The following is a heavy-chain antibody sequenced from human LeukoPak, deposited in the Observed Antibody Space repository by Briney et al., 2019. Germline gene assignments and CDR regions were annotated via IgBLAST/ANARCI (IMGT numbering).Heavy chain of an antibody. CDR2: ISYDGSNK. CDR3: AKEAPAVAGSHWYFDL. V-gene: IGHV3-30*18. CDR1: GFTFSRYG. J-gene: IGHJ2*01. D-gene: IGHD6-19*01. Sequence: GGSLRLSCAASGFTFSRYGMHWVRQAPGKGLEWVAVISYDGSNKYYADSVKGRFTISRDNSKNTLYLQMNSLRAEDTAVYYCAKEAPAVAGSHWYFDLWGRGTLVTVPS.